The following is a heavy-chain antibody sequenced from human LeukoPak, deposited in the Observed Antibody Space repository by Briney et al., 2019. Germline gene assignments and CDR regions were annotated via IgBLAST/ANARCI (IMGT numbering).Heavy chain of an antibody. J-gene: IGHJ4*02. Sequence: GGSLRLSCAASGFTFSNYAMNWVRQAPGKGLEWVSGISYSGGSTYYADSVKGRFTISRDNSKDTLFLQVNSLRAEDTAIYYCAKVALNHYVWGSDRSPLGYWGQGTLVTVSS. CDR2: ISYSGGST. V-gene: IGHV3-23*01. D-gene: IGHD3-16*02. CDR1: GFTFSNYA. CDR3: AKVALNHYVWGSDRSPLGY.